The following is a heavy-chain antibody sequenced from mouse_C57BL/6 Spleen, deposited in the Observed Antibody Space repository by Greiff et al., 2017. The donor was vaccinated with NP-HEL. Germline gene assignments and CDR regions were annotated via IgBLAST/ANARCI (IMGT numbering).Heavy chain of an antibody. CDR1: GYTFTSYW. CDR2: LYPGSGST. CDR3: ARGLYGSSLYYFDY. D-gene: IGHD1-1*01. J-gene: IGHJ2*01. Sequence: QVQLQQSGAELVKPGASVTMSCKASGYTFTSYWITWVKQRPGQGLEWIGDLYPGSGSTNYNEKFKSKATLTVDTSSSTAYMQLSSLTSEDSAVYYCARGLYGSSLYYFDYWGQGTTLTVSS. V-gene: IGHV1-55*01.